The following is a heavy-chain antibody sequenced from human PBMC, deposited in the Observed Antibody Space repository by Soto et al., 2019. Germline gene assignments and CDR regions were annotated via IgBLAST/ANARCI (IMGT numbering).Heavy chain of an antibody. J-gene: IGHJ4*02. Sequence: SETLSLTCTVSGGSISSSSYYWGWIRQPPGKGLEWIGSIYYSGSTYYNPSLKSRVTISVDTSKNQFSLKLSSVTAADTAVYYCARPFWDKGYFDYWGQGTLVTVSS. CDR1: GGSISSSSYY. V-gene: IGHV4-39*01. D-gene: IGHD1-26*01. CDR2: IYYSGST. CDR3: ARPFWDKGYFDY.